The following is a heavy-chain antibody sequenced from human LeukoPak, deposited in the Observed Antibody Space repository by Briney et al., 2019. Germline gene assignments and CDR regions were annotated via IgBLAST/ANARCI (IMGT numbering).Heavy chain of an antibody. CDR3: ARDWRVGAEPFDP. V-gene: IGHV3-53*01. D-gene: IGHD1-26*01. Sequence: PGGSLSLSCAASGFSVSSNYMSWVRQAPGKGLEWVSVIYDDGTIYYADSVKGRFTVSRGNSKNTMYLQMNSLRAEDTAVYYCARDWRVGAEPFDPWGQGTLVTVSS. CDR1: GFSVSSNY. CDR2: IYDDGTI. J-gene: IGHJ5*02.